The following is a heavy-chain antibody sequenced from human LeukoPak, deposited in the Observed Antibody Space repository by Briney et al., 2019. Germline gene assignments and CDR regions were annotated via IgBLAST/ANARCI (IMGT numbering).Heavy chain of an antibody. Sequence: GGSLRLSCAASGFTFSSYWMSWVRQAPGKGLEWVANIKQDGSETYYVDSVKGRFTISRDNSKDTLYLQMNSLRAEDTALYYYAKLRSCSSTSCSWGQGTLVTVSS. CDR2: IKQDGSET. CDR1: GFTFSSYW. CDR3: AKLRSCSSTSCS. D-gene: IGHD2-2*01. J-gene: IGHJ5*02. V-gene: IGHV3-7*03.